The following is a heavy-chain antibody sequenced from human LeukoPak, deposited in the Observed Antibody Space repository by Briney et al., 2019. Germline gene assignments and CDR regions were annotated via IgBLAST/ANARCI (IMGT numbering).Heavy chain of an antibody. D-gene: IGHD2-2*01. CDR3: AGLPAAIVKNNWFDP. V-gene: IGHV1-69*05. CDR2: IIPIFGTA. Sequence: SVKVSCKASGGTFSSYAISWVRQAPGQGLEWMGGIIPIFGTANYAQKFQGRVTITTDESTSTAYMELSSLRSEDTAVYYCAGLPAAIVKNNWFDPWGQGTLVTVSS. CDR1: GGTFSSYA. J-gene: IGHJ5*02.